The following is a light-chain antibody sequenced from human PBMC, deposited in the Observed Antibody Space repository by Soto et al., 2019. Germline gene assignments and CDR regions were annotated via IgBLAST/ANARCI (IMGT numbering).Light chain of an antibody. CDR3: CSYAGSSTFLWV. V-gene: IGLV2-23*03. J-gene: IGLJ3*02. CDR1: SSDVGSNNL. CDR2: EGS. Sequence: QSALTQPASVSGSPGQSITISCTGTSSDVGSNNLVSWYQQHPGKAPKLMIYEGSKRPSGVSNRFSGSKSGNTASLTISGLQAEDEADYYCCSYAGSSTFLWVFGGGTKLTVL.